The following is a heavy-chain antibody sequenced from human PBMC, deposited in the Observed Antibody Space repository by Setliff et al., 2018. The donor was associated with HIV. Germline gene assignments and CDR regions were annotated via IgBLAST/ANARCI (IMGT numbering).Heavy chain of an antibody. CDR3: ARYSSGGIDY. V-gene: IGHV4-34*12. Sequence: SETLSLTCAVYGGSFSGYYWNWIRQPPGKGLEWIGEIIHSGGTNYNPSLKSRVTISVDTSKNQFSLKLSSVTAADTAVYYCARYSSGGIDYWGQGTLVTVSS. CDR2: IIHSGGT. D-gene: IGHD6-19*01. J-gene: IGHJ4*02. CDR1: GGSFSGYY.